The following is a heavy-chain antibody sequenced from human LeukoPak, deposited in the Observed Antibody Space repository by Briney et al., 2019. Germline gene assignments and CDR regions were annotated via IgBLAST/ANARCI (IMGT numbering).Heavy chain of an antibody. V-gene: IGHV3-21*01. J-gene: IGHJ3*02. CDR3: ARADAFDI. CDR1: GFSFRGYN. CDR2: ISSSSSYI. Sequence: GGSLRLSCITSGFSFRGYNMAWVRQAPGKGLEWVSSISSSSSYIYYADSVKGRFTISRDNAKNSLYLQMNSLRAEDTAVYYCARADAFDIWGQGTMVTVSS.